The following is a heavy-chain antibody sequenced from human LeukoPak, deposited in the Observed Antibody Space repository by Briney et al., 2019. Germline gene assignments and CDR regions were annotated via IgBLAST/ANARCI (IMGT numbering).Heavy chain of an antibody. J-gene: IGHJ3*02. CDR3: ACDRRSDSSGYAFDI. CDR2: INWNGDNT. Sequence: PGGSLRLSCVASGFTFDDYAMSWVRQAPGKGLEWVSGINWNGDNTVYADSVKGRFTISRDNAKNSLYLQMNSLGAEDTAFYYCACDRRSDSSGYAFDIWGQGTMVTVSS. V-gene: IGHV3-20*04. D-gene: IGHD3-22*01. CDR1: GFTFDDYA.